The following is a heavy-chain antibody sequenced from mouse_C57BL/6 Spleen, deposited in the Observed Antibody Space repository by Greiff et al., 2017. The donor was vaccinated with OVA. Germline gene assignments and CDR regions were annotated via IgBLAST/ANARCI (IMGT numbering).Heavy chain of an antibody. D-gene: IGHD1-1*01. Sequence: QVQLQQPGAELVKPGASVKMSCKASGYTFTSYWITWVKQRPGQGLEWIGDIYPGSGSTNYNEKFKSKATLTVDTSSSTAYMQLSSLTSEDSAVYYCARGDYYGSIFDYWGQGTTLTVSS. J-gene: IGHJ2*01. V-gene: IGHV1-55*01. CDR2: IYPGSGST. CDR1: GYTFTSYW. CDR3: ARGDYYGSIFDY.